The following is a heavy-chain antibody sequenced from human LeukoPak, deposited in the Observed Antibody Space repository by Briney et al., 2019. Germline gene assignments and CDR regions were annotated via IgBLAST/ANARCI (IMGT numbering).Heavy chain of an antibody. CDR3: ARHPEDYYDSSGYFDY. CDR1: GGSISSSSYS. CDR2: IYYSGST. D-gene: IGHD3-22*01. V-gene: IGHV4-39*01. Sequence: PSETLSLTCTVSGGSISSSSYSWGWIRQPPGKGLEWIGSIYYSGSTYYNPSLKSRVTISVDTSKNQFSLKLSSVTAADTAVYYCARHPEDYYDSSGYFDYWGQGTLVTVSS. J-gene: IGHJ4*02.